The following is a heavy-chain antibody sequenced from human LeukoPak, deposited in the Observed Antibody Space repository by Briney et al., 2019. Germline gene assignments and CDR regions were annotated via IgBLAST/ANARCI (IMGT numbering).Heavy chain of an antibody. CDR1: GFTFSSYS. CDR3: ARSSIAAAGHLDY. CDR2: ISSSSNYI. Sequence: GGSLRLSCAASGFTFSSYSMNWVRQAPGKGLEWVSSISSSSNYIYYADSVKGRFTISRDNAKNSLYLQMNSLRAEDTAVYYCARSSIAAAGHLDYWGQGTLVTVSS. D-gene: IGHD6-13*01. V-gene: IGHV3-21*01. J-gene: IGHJ4*02.